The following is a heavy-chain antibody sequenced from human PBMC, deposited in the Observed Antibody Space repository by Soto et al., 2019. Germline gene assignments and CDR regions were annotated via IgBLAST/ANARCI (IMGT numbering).Heavy chain of an antibody. CDR3: AKDGGGYNYGYVMLDKYYYGMDV. CDR1: GFTFSTYA. V-gene: IGHV3-30-3*01. J-gene: IGHJ6*02. Sequence: QVQLVESGGGVVQPGRSLGLSCAASGFTFSTYAMHWVRQAPGKGLEWVAVISYDGTNKYYADSVRGRFTISRDNSKNTLFLQMNSLRAEDTAVYYCAKDGGGYNYGYVMLDKYYYGMDVWGQGTTVTVSS. D-gene: IGHD5-18*01. CDR2: ISYDGTNK.